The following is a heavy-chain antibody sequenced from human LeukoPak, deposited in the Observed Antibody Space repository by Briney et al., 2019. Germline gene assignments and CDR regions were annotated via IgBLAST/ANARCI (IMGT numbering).Heavy chain of an antibody. Sequence: GGSLRLSWAASGFTVSSNYMSWVRQAPGRGLEWVSVIYSGGSTYYADSVKGRFTISRDNSKNTLYLQMNSLRAEDTAVYYCARAPGRDYYFDYWGQGTLVTVSS. J-gene: IGHJ4*02. D-gene: IGHD5-24*01. CDR1: GFTVSSNY. V-gene: IGHV3-53*01. CDR2: IYSGGST. CDR3: ARAPGRDYYFDY.